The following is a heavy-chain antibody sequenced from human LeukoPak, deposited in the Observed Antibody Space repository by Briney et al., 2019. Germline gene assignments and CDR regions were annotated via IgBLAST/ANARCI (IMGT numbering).Heavy chain of an antibody. CDR1: GFTFSSYE. D-gene: IGHD3-16*01. CDR3: AKDDAWGRYQD. V-gene: IGHV3-23*01. Sequence: GGSLRLSCAASGFTFSSYEMHWVRQAPGKGLEWVSGIRGNGVTTYYADSVKGRFTISRDNSKNTLYLQMSSLGAEDTAVYFCAKDDAWGRYQDWGQGTLVTVSS. CDR2: IRGNGVTT. J-gene: IGHJ1*01.